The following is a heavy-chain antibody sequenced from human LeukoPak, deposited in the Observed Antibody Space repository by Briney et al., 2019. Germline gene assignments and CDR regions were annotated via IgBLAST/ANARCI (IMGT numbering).Heavy chain of an antibody. V-gene: IGHV4-4*09. D-gene: IGHD3-22*01. CDR2: IYTSGST. CDR3: ARLGQVGWLLSALAPYFDY. J-gene: IGHJ4*02. CDR1: GGSISSYY. Sequence: SETLSLTCTVSGGSISSYYWSWIRQPPGKGLEWIGYIYTSGSTNYNPSLKSRVTISVDTSKNQFSLKLSSVTAADTAVNYCARLGQVGWLLSALAPYFDYWGQGTLVTVSS.